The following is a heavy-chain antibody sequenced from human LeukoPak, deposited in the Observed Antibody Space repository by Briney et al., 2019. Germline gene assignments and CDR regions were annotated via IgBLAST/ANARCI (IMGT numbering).Heavy chain of an antibody. CDR2: ISSSGSTI. CDR1: GFTFSDYY. V-gene: IGHV3-11*01. CDR3: ARDYYGSGSYYTFDY. Sequence: GRSLRLSCAASGFTFSDYYMSWIRQAPGKGLEWVSYISSSGSTIYYADSVKGRFTISRDNAKNSLYLQMNSLRAEDTALYYCARDYYGSGSYYTFDYWGQGTLATVSS. J-gene: IGHJ4*02. D-gene: IGHD3-10*01.